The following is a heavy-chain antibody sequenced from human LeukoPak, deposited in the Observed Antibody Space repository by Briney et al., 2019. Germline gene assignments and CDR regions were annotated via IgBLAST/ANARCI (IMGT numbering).Heavy chain of an antibody. CDR1: GGSFSGYY. Sequence: PSETLSLTCAVYGGSFSGYYWSWIRQPPGKGLEWIGEINHSGSTNYNPSLKSRVTISVDTSKNQFSLKLSSVTAADTAVYYCARITMIVVKNHYWYFDLWGRGTLVTVSS. J-gene: IGHJ2*01. CDR3: ARITMIVVKNHYWYFDL. CDR2: INHSGST. V-gene: IGHV4-34*01. D-gene: IGHD3-22*01.